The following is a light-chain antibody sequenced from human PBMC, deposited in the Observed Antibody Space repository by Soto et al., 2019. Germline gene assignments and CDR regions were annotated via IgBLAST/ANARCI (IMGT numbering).Light chain of an antibody. CDR1: SSNIGGYNY. CDR2: DVS. J-gene: IGLJ2*01. Sequence: QSALTQPASVSGSPEQSITVSCIGTSSNIGGYNYVSWYQQHPGKAPKLMIHDVSNRPSGVSDRFSGSKSGNTASLTISGLQADDEAYYYCSSYASGNSQVFGGGTKVTVL. V-gene: IGLV2-14*03. CDR3: SSYASGNSQV.